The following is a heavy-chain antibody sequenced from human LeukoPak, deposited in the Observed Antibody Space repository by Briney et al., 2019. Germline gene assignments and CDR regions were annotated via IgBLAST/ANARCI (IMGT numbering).Heavy chain of an antibody. J-gene: IGHJ4*02. V-gene: IGHV3-43*02. CDR1: GFTFDDYA. Sequence: PGGSLRLSCAASGFTFDDYAMHWVRQAPGKGLEWVSLISGDGGSTYYADSVKGRFTISRDNSKNSLYPQMNSPRTEDTALYYCAKEDCSGGSCYDYWGQGTLVTVSS. D-gene: IGHD2-15*01. CDR3: AKEDCSGGSCYDY. CDR2: ISGDGGST.